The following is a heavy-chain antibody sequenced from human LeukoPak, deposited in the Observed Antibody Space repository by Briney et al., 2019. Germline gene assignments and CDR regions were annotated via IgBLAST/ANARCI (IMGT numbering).Heavy chain of an antibody. CDR2: ITTDFTNI. CDR3: VRDMTSRSWRALDF. D-gene: IGHD6-13*01. V-gene: IGHV3-48*01. J-gene: IGHJ4*02. CDR1: GFTFSDYS. Sequence: TGGSLRLSCAASGFTFSDYSMDWVRQAPGKGLEWLAYITTDFTNIHYADSVEGRFTISRDNAKNSLYLQMNNLRADDTAVYYCVRDMTSRSWRALDFWGQGTLVTVSS.